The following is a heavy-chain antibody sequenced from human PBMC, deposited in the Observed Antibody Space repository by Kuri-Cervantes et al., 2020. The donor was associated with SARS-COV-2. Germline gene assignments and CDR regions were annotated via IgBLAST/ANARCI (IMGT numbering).Heavy chain of an antibody. Sequence: SETLSLTCAVYGGSFSGYYWSWIRQPPGKGLEWIGEINHRGSTNYNPSLKSRVTISVDTSKNQFSLKLSSVTAADTAVYYCARQMMSSITIFGVVITRNWFDPWGQGNLVTVSS. J-gene: IGHJ5*02. CDR1: GGSFSGYY. CDR3: ARQMMSSITIFGVVITRNWFDP. CDR2: INHRGST. V-gene: IGHV4-34*01. D-gene: IGHD3-3*01.